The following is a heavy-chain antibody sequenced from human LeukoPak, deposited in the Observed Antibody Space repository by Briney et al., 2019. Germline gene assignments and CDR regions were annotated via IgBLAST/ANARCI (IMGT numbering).Heavy chain of an antibody. CDR3: ASVRKFYDYVWGSSPIGY. D-gene: IGHD3-16*01. V-gene: IGHV3-7*01. CDR1: GFTFSSYS. CDR2: IKQDGSEK. J-gene: IGHJ4*02. Sequence: GGSLRLSCAASGFTFSSYSMNWVRQAPGKGLEWVANIKQDGSEKYYVDSVKGRFTISRDNAKNSLYLQMNSLRAEDTAVYYCASVRKFYDYVWGSSPIGYWGQGTLVTVSS.